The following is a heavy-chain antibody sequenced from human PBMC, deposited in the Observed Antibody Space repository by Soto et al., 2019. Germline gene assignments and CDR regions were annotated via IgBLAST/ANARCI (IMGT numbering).Heavy chain of an antibody. V-gene: IGHV3-74*01. CDR3: AKDASGPVELWFGEFCDY. CDR1: GFTFSSYW. D-gene: IGHD3-10*01. J-gene: IGHJ4*02. Sequence: PGGSLRLSCAASGFTFSSYWMHWVRQAPGKGLVWVSRINSDGSSTSYADSVKGRFTISRDNAKNTLYLQMNSLRAEDTAVYYCAKDASGPVELWFGEFCDYWGQGTLVTVSS. CDR2: INSDGSST.